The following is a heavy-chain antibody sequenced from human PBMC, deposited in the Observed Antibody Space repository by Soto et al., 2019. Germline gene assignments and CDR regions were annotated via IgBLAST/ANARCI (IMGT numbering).Heavy chain of an antibody. CDR2: VNPILSMS. Sequence: QVQLAQSGAEVKRPGSSVKVSCKASGDTFSFYSINWVRQAPGLGLEWMGRVNPILSMSNYAQRFQGRVTMTADKFTSTAYMELSGLRSEDTAMYYCATSYGSGYRAFDYWGQGALVTVSS. CDR3: ATSYGSGYRAFDY. D-gene: IGHD3-10*01. CDR1: GDTFSFYS. J-gene: IGHJ4*02. V-gene: IGHV1-69*04.